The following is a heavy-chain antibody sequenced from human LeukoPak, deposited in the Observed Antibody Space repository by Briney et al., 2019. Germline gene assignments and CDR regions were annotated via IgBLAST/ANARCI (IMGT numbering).Heavy chain of an antibody. V-gene: IGHV1-2*06. CDR2: INPNSGGT. D-gene: IGHD3-22*01. Sequence: GASVKVSCKASGGTFSSYAISWVRQAPGQGLEWMGRINPNSGGTNYAQKFQGRVTMTRDTSISTAYMELSRLRSDDTAVYYCARDNPLYYDSSGYYSWFDPWGQGTLVTVSS. CDR3: ARDNPLYYDSSGYYSWFDP. CDR1: GGTFSSYA. J-gene: IGHJ5*02.